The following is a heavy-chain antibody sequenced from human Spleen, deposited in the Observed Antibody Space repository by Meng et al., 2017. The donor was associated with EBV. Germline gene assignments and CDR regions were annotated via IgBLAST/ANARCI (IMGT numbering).Heavy chain of an antibody. CDR1: GDSISCVYN. CDR3: ARPFPSWQSPRLDPFGA. D-gene: IGHD6-19*01. CDR2: VYYTVST. V-gene: IGHV4-39*01. Sequence: GLVPVHAMPSLICYRISMGLGDSISCVYNWGWIRQRPGIGLEWIGSVYYTVSTYDRPSHKSRVTVSVDTSKNQFSLRLTSVTAADTAVYYCARPFPSWQSPRLDPFGAWGQGTLVTVSS. J-gene: IGHJ5*02.